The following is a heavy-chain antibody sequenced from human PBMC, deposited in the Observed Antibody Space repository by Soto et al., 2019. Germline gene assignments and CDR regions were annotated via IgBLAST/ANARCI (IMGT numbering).Heavy chain of an antibody. Sequence: SETLSLTCTVSGGSISSGGYYWSWIRQHPGKGLEWIGYIYYSGSTYYNPSLKSRVTISVDTSKNQFSLKLSSVTAADTAVYYCASXSPLTGTPHDAFDIWGKGTMVTVSS. CDR1: GGSISSGGYY. D-gene: IGHD1-7*01. V-gene: IGHV4-31*03. CDR3: ASXSPLTGTPHDAFDI. J-gene: IGHJ3*02. CDR2: IYYSGST.